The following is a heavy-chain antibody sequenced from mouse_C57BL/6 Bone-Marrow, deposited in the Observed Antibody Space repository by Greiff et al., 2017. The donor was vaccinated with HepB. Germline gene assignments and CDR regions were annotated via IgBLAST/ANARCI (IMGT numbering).Heavy chain of an antibody. CDR3: ARRDGYYGFAY. J-gene: IGHJ3*01. D-gene: IGHD2-3*01. CDR2: ISNGGGST. CDR1: GFTFSDYY. V-gene: IGHV5-12*01. Sequence: DVMLVESGGGLVQPGGSLKLSCAASGFTFSDYYMYWVRQTPEKRLEWVAYISNGGGSTYYPDTVKGRFTISRDNAKNTLYLQMSRLKSEDTAMYYCARRDGYYGFAYWGQGTLVTVSA.